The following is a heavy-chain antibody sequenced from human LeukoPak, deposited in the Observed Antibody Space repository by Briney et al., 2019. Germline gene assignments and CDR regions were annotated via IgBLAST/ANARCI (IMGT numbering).Heavy chain of an antibody. CDR2: INQDGSEK. D-gene: IGHD3-16*01. CDR1: GFRFGGFW. CDR3: TRDVREAYDI. Sequence: GSLRLSCEASGFRFGGFWMNWVRQAPGKRPERVANINQDGSEKLYVDSVKGRFTISRDNAKNSLYLQMNSLRVEDTAVYYCTRDVREAYDIWGHGTMVTVSS. V-gene: IGHV3-7*01. J-gene: IGHJ3*02.